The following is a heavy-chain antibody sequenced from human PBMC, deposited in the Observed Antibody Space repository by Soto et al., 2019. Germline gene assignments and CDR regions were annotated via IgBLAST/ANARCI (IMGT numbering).Heavy chain of an antibody. CDR3: AKVDLLKAVAGLYFDY. V-gene: IGHV3-23*01. CDR2: ISGSGGST. CDR1: GFTFSSYA. J-gene: IGHJ4*02. Sequence: PGGSLRLSCAASGFTFSSYAMSWVRQAPGKGLEWVSAISGSGGSTYYADSVKGRFTISRDNSKNTLYLQMNSLRAEDTAVYYCAKVDLLKAVAGLYFDYWGQGTLVTVSS. D-gene: IGHD6-19*01.